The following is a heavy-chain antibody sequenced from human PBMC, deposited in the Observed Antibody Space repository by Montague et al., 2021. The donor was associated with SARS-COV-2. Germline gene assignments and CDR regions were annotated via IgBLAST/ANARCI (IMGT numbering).Heavy chain of an antibody. CDR3: AREDRWNWFDP. Sequence: SETLSLTCTVSGGAISSSFWSWIRQLPGKGLEWIGYSYHRGSTNYNPSLETRVTISVDPSKNQFSLKLSSVTAADTAVYYCAREDRWNWFDPWGQGTLVIVSS. J-gene: IGHJ5*02. CDR1: GGAISSSF. D-gene: IGHD5-24*01. V-gene: IGHV4-59*01. CDR2: SYHRGST.